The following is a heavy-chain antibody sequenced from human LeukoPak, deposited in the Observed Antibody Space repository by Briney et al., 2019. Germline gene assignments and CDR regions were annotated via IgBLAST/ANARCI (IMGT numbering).Heavy chain of an antibody. CDR3: ARAHHRRVYDYVWGSYPY. V-gene: IGHV3-48*01. J-gene: IGHJ4*02. D-gene: IGHD3-16*02. Sequence: PGGSLRLSCAASGFTFSSYSMNWVRQAPGKGPEWVSYISSSSSTIYYADSVKGRFTISRDNAKNSLYLQMNSLRAEDTAVYYCARAHHRRVYDYVWGSYPYWGQGTLVTVSS. CDR2: ISSSSSTI. CDR1: GFTFSSYS.